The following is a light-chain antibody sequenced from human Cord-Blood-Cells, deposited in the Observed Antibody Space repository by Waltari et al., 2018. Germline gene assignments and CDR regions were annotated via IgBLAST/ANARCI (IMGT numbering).Light chain of an antibody. CDR3: AAWDDSLSGRV. CDR2: RNQ. Sequence: AELTQPPSASGTPGPRVTISYSGSICNIGSNYVYCYQQLPGTAPKLLIYRNQQRPAGVPDRFSGSKSGTSASLAISGLRSEDEADYYCAAWDDSLSGRVFGGGTKLTVL. V-gene: IGLV1-47*01. J-gene: IGLJ3*02. CDR1: ICNIGSNY.